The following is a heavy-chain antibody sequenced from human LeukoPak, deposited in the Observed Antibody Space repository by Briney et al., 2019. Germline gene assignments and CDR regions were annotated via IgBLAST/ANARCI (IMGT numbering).Heavy chain of an antibody. Sequence: SETLSLTCSVSGGPINFYWSWIRQSPGKGLEWIGCIYPNGSTSYNSSLKSRVTISLDTSKKQVSLMLNSVTAADTAVYYCARDVRRALRFNNFYPCFGMDVWGKGTTVIVST. V-gene: IGHV4-59*01. D-gene: IGHD3-16*01. J-gene: IGHJ6*04. CDR3: ARDVRRALRFNNFYPCFGMDV. CDR2: IYPNGST. CDR1: GGPINFY.